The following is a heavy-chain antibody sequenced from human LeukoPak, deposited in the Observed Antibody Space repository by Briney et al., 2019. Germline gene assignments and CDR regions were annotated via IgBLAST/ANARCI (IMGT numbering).Heavy chain of an antibody. J-gene: IGHJ4*02. CDR1: GGSMSSGSYY. D-gene: IGHD3-22*01. CDR3: ARGNYYDSSGYYLPTPDY. V-gene: IGHV4-61*02. Sequence: PSQTLSLTYTVSGGSMSSGSYYWSWIRQPAGKGLEWIARIYPSGSTNYNPSLKSRVTISVDTSKNQFSLKLSSVTAADTAVYYCARGNYYDSSGYYLPTPDYWGQGTLVTVSS. CDR2: IYPSGST.